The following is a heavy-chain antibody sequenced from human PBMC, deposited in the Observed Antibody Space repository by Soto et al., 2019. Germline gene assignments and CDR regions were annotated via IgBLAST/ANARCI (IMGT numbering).Heavy chain of an antibody. CDR3: ARLLAETSNYYYYYMDV. J-gene: IGHJ6*03. V-gene: IGHV4-59*08. Sequence: SETLSLTCTVSGGSISSYYWSWIRQPPGKGLEWIGYIYYSGSTNYNPSLKSRVTISVDTSKNQFSLKLSSVTAADTAVYYCARLLAETSNYYYYYMDVWGKGTTVTAP. CDR1: GGSISSYY. CDR2: IYYSGST. D-gene: IGHD2-15*01.